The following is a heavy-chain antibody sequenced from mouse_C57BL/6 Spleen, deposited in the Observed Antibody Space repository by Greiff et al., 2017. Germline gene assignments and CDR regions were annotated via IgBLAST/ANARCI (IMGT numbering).Heavy chain of an antibody. J-gene: IGHJ2*01. D-gene: IGHD1-1*01. Sequence: RVESGASVKMSCKASGYTFTDYNMHWVKQSHGKSLEWIGYINPNNGGTSYNQKFKGKATLTVNKSSSTAYMELRSLTSEDSAVYYCARSDYYGSIYGDYFDYWGQGTTRTVSS. CDR3: ARSDYYGSIYGDYFDY. CDR1: GYTFTDYN. V-gene: IGHV1-22*01. CDR2: INPNNGGT.